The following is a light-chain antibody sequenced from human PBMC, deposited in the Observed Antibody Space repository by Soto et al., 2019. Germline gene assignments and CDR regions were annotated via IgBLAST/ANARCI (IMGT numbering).Light chain of an antibody. J-gene: IGKJ2*01. CDR3: QQYGSSPPYT. Sequence: EIVLTQSPGTLSLSPGERATLSCRASQSVSSSYLAWYQQKPGQAPRLLIYGASNRATGIPDRFSASGSGTDFTLTISRLEPEDFAVYYCQQYGSSPPYTFGQWTKRESK. V-gene: IGKV3-20*01. CDR1: QSVSSSY. CDR2: GAS.